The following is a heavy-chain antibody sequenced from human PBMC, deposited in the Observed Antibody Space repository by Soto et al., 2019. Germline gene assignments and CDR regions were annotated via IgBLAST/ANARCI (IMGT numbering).Heavy chain of an antibody. Sequence: QVQLVQSGAEVKKPGASVKVSCKASGYTFTRYDINWVRQATGQGLEWMGWMNPNSGNTGYAQKFQGRVTMTRNTSISTAYMELSSLRSEDTAVYYCARSIVVVTAILEVYFDLWGRGTLVTVSS. CDR1: GYTFTRYD. D-gene: IGHD2-21*02. J-gene: IGHJ2*01. CDR2: MNPNSGNT. V-gene: IGHV1-8*01. CDR3: ARSIVVVTAILEVYFDL.